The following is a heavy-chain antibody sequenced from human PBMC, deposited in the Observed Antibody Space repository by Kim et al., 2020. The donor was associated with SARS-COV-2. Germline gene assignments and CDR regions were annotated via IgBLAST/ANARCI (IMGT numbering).Heavy chain of an antibody. CDR1: GASISSGVYY. Sequence: SETLSLTCTVSGASISSGVYYWSWIRQHPETGLEWIGYIHYSGSTYYSPSLRSRVTISVDTSKSQFSLILSSVTAADTAVYYCARGIRGLSFDFWGQGILVTVSS. CDR3: ARGIRGLSFDF. CDR2: IHYSGST. J-gene: IGHJ4*02. D-gene: IGHD3-16*01. V-gene: IGHV4-31*03.